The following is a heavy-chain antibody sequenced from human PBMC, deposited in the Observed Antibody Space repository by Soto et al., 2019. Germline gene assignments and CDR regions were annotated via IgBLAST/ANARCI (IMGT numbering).Heavy chain of an antibody. V-gene: IGHV4-61*08. CDR2: IYYSGST. D-gene: IGHD5-18*01. J-gene: IGHJ4*02. Sequence: SETLSLTCTVSGGSISSGGYYWSWIRQPPGKGLEWIGYIYYSGSTNYNPSLKSRVTISVDTSKNQFSLKLSSVTAADTAVYYCARSDSYGFFSFDYWGQGTLVTVSS. CDR1: GGSISSGGYY. CDR3: ARSDSYGFFSFDY.